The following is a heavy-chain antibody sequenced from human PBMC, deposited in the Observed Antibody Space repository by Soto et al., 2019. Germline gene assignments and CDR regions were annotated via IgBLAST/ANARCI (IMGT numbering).Heavy chain of an antibody. CDR1: GFTVSNNY. CDR3: ARHPEGSLFYGSFDL. J-gene: IGHJ2*01. Sequence: EVQLVESGGGLVQPGGSLRLSCAASGFTVSNNYMTWVRQAPGKGLEWVSSIYSGGSTYNADSVEGRFTISSDNSKNTLALQTPAPRAADTAVEYCARHPEGSLFYGSFDLWGRGTLVTVSS. V-gene: IGHV3-66*04. CDR2: IYSGGST.